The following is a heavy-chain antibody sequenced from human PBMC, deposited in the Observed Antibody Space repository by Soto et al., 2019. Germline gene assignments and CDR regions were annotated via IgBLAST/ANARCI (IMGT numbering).Heavy chain of an antibody. J-gene: IGHJ3*02. CDR1: GGSISSYY. Sequence: SETLSLTCTVSGGSISSYYWSWIRQPPGKGLEWIAYVYYSGSTNYNPSLKSRVTISVDTSKNQFSLKLTSVTAADTAVYYCAKEGWQLAAFDIWGQGTMVTVSS. CDR2: VYYSGST. D-gene: IGHD2-15*01. V-gene: IGHV4-59*01. CDR3: AKEGWQLAAFDI.